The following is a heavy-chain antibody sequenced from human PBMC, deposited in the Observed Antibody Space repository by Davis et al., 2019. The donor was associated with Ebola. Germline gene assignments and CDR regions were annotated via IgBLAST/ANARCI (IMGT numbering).Heavy chain of an antibody. CDR2: IFSNDEK. Sequence: SGPTLVKPTETLTLTCTVSGFSLSNARMGVSWIRQPPGKALEWLAHIFSNDEKSYSTSLKSRLTISKDTSKSQVVLTMTNMDPVDTATYYCARIHGGGDYDILTGYSHRGFGMDVWGQGTTVTVSS. CDR3: ARIHGGGDYDILTGYSHRGFGMDV. J-gene: IGHJ6*02. CDR1: GFSLSNARMG. V-gene: IGHV2-26*01. D-gene: IGHD3-9*01.